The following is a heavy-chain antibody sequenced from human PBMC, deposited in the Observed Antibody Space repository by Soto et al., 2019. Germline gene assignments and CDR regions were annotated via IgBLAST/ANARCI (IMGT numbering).Heavy chain of an antibody. J-gene: IGHJ6*02. CDR3: ARDRGSVLRFLEWFSGDYGMDV. Sequence: SETLSLTCTVSGDSMNTYHWSWIRQPAGKGLEWIGHVHSSGSTNYNPSLKSRVTISVDTSKNQFSLKLSSVTAADTAVYYCARDRGSVLRFLEWFSGDYGMDVWGQGTTVTVS. CDR1: GDSMNTYH. D-gene: IGHD3-3*01. CDR2: VHSSGST. V-gene: IGHV4-4*07.